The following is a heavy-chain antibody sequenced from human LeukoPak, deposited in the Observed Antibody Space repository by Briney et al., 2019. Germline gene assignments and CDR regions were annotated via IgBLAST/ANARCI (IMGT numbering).Heavy chain of an antibody. V-gene: IGHV3-64D*09. CDR3: VRGSGYGACVN. D-gene: IGHD5-12*01. CDR2: FGTKRGTT. J-gene: IGHJ4*02. Sequence: GGSLRLSCSASGFTFSSYGMHWVRQAPGKGLEHVSAFGTKRGTTYYAESVKSRVTISRDTAKSTLYLQMSSLRAEDAAVYYCVRGSGYGACVNWGGGTLVTVSS. CDR1: GFTFSSYG.